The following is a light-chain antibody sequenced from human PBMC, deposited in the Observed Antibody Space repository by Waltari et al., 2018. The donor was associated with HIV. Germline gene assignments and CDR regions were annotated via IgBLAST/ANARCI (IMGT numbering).Light chain of an antibody. J-gene: IGLJ2*01. Sequence: QSALPQSPSASGSPGQSVNISCTAATGDTSDYNYASWYQQLADRPPKLIIFEVTKRPSGVPDRFSGSKSGNTASLFVSGLQPEDEATYFCSSFAGTHKLFGGGTKLTVL. CDR2: EVT. V-gene: IGLV2-8*01. CDR3: SSFAGTHKL. CDR1: TGDTSDYNY.